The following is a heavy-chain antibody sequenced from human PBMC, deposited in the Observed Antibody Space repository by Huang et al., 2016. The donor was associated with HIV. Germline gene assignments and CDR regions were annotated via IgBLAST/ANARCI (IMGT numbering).Heavy chain of an antibody. CDR3: ARMDTSMARDFYYYMDV. CDR1: GDSISGHS. V-gene: IGHV4-4*08. J-gene: IGHJ6*03. D-gene: IGHD5-18*01. Sequence: QVQLQESGPGLVRPSGTLSLTCTVSGDSISGHSWSWVRQPPGKGLEWIGPVSSAGRTRYNPSLKSLVTITTDTSKNEFSLKVASVTAADTAMYFCARMDTSMARDFYYYMDVWGKGTPATVS. CDR2: VSSAGRT.